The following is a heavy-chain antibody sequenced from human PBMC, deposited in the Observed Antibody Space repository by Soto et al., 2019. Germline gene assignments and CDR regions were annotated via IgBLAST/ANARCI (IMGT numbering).Heavy chain of an antibody. D-gene: IGHD3-16*01. Sequence: QVQLVQSGAEVKKPGASVTVSCKATGYPFTGYYIHWVRQAPGRGPEWMGWVNPNDGDTHYVQKFQGRVTMTADTSVSTGYMELIRLASDDTALYYCTRRPMWLPQMINDYGMDVWGQGTTVTVSS. CDR1: GYPFTGYY. CDR3: TRRPMWLPQMINDYGMDV. V-gene: IGHV1-2*02. CDR2: VNPNDGDT. J-gene: IGHJ6*02.